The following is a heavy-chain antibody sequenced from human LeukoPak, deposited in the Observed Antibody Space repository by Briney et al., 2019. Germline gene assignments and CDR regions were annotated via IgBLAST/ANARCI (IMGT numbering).Heavy chain of an antibody. CDR2: ISSSSSYI. Sequence: GGSLRLACAASGFTLSSYTMNWVRQAPEKGLQSVSSISSSSSYIYYADSVKGRFTISRDNSKNSLYLQMNSLRAEDTAVYYCARASGWYERGPDYYYYYMDVWGKGTTVTVSS. CDR1: GFTLSSYT. J-gene: IGHJ6*03. D-gene: IGHD6-19*01. CDR3: ARASGWYERGPDYYYYYMDV. V-gene: IGHV3-21*01.